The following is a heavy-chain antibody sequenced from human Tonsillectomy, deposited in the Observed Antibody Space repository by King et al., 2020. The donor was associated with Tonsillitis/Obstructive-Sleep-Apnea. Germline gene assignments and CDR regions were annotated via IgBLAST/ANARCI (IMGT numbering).Heavy chain of an antibody. CDR3: ARRGLEWLLGGDYYYYYMDV. CDR2: IYPGDSDT. Sequence: EVQLVQSGAEVKKPGESLKISCKGSGYSFTSYWIGWVRQMPGKGLEWMGIIYPGDSDTRYSPSFQGQVTISADKSISTAYLQWSSLKASDTAMYYCARRGLEWLLGGDYYYYYMDVWGKGTTVTVSS. CDR1: GYSFTSYW. D-gene: IGHD3-3*01. V-gene: IGHV5-51*01. J-gene: IGHJ6*03.